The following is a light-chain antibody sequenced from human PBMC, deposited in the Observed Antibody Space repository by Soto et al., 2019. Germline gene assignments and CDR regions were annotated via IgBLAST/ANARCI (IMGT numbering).Light chain of an antibody. CDR1: QSVSSSY. CDR2: GAS. V-gene: IGKV3-20*01. CDR3: QQYGSSRT. Sequence: EIVLTQSPGTLSLSPGERATLSCRASQSVSSSYLAWYQQKPGQAPRLLIYGASSRATGIPDRFSGSGSGTDLNFTISRLEAEDFGVYYCQQYGSSRTFGQGTKVEIK. J-gene: IGKJ1*01.